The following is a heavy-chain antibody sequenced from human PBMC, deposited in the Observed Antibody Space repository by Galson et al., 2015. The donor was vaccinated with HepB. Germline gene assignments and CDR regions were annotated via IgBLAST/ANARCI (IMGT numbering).Heavy chain of an antibody. CDR2: IYPSDSDT. CDR3: ARGNTEYGDYPDAFDI. CDR1: GYSFTNYW. Sequence: QSGAEVKKSGESLKISCKASGYSFTNYWIGWVRQMPGKGLEWMGIIYPSDSDTRYSPSFQGQVTISADKSISTAYLQWSSLKASDTAIYYCARGNTEYGDYPDAFDIWGQGTMVTVSS. D-gene: IGHD4-17*01. V-gene: IGHV5-51*01. J-gene: IGHJ3*02.